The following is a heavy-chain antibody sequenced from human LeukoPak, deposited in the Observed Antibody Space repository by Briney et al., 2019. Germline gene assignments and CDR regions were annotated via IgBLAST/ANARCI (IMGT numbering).Heavy chain of an antibody. D-gene: IGHD4-11*01. V-gene: IGHV3-7*01. Sequence: PGGSLRLSCAASGLTFSSYWMSWLRQAPGKGLDGVANIKEDGSEKYYVDPVQGRFTISRDNAKNSLYLQMNSLRAEDTAVYYCARDHEYSNYDWGQGTLVTVSS. CDR3: ARDHEYSNYD. J-gene: IGHJ4*02. CDR2: IKEDGSEK. CDR1: GLTFSSYW.